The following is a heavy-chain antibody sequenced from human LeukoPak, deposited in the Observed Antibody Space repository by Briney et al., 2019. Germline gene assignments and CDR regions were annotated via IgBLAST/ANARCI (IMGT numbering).Heavy chain of an antibody. CDR2: IYHSGST. J-gene: IGHJ4*02. Sequence: SETLSLTCTVSGYSISSGYYWGWIRQPPGKGLEWIGSIYHSGSTYYNPSLKSRVTISVDTSKNQFSLKLSSVTAADTAVYYCARRGYYGSGSYRYWGQGTLVTVSS. D-gene: IGHD3-10*01. CDR1: GYSISSGYY. CDR3: ARRGYYGSGSYRY. V-gene: IGHV4-38-2*02.